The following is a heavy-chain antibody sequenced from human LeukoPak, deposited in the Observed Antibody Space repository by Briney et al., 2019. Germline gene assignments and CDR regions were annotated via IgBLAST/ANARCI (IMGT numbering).Heavy chain of an antibody. V-gene: IGHV3-74*01. CDR2: INSDGSST. CDR1: GFTFSSYW. CDR3: ARYSSSYAMDV. J-gene: IGHJ6*02. D-gene: IGHD3-22*01. Sequence: PGGSLRLSCAAPGFTFSSYWMHWVRQAPGKGLVWVSRINSDGSSTSYADSVKGRFTISRDNAKNTLYLQMNSLRAEDTAVYYCARYSSSYAMDVWGQGTTVTVSS.